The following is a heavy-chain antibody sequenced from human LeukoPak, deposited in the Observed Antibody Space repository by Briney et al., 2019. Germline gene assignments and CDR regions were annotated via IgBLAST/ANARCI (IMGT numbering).Heavy chain of an antibody. Sequence: GGSLRLSCAASGFTFSSYAMSWVRQAPGKGLEWVSVISGSGVSTYYADSVKGRFTISRDNAKNSLYLQMSNLRAEDTAVYFCARGGGLDVWGQGATVTVSS. CDR3: ARGGGLDV. CDR2: ISGSGVST. J-gene: IGHJ6*02. V-gene: IGHV3-23*01. CDR1: GFTFSSYA. D-gene: IGHD3-16*01.